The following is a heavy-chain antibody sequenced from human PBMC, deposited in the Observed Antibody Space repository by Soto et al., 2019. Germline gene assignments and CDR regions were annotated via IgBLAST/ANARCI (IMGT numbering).Heavy chain of an antibody. CDR3: AMASGSPLTVFASLGF. D-gene: IGHD7-27*01. CDR1: GYRLTEYY. J-gene: IGHJ4*02. V-gene: IGHV1-2*02. CDR2: INPTAGGT. Sequence: ASVKVSCKASGYRLTEYYLHWVRQAPGQGLEWMGWINPTAGGTTYAQKFEGRVTMTRDRSVNTAYMELSRLRSDDTALYFCAMASGSPLTVFASLGFWGQGSLVPASS.